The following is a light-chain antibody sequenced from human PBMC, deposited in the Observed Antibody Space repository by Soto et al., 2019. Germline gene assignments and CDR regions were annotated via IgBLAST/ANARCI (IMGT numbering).Light chain of an antibody. CDR3: QQYDTWPSIT. V-gene: IGKV3-15*01. CDR2: GAS. CDR1: QSVRTK. J-gene: IGKJ5*01. Sequence: EIVMTQSPATLSVSPGEGATLSCRASQSVRTKLAWYQQKAGQAPRLLIYGASTRATGVSDRFSGSGSGTEYTLTTSSRQSEDFAVYYCQQYDTWPSITFGQGTRLEIK.